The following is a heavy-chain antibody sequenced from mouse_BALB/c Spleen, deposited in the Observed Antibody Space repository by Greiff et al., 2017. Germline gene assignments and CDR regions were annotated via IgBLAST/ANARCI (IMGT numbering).Heavy chain of an antibody. CDR1: GFSLTSYG. V-gene: IGHV2-9*02. Sequence: QVQLKESGPGLVAPSQSLSITCTVSGFSLTSYGVHWVRQPPGKGLEWLGVIWAGGSTNYNSALMSRLSISKDNSKSQVFLKMNSLQTDDTAMYYCARRGYYRYDDAMDYWGQGTSVTVSS. CDR2: IWAGGST. D-gene: IGHD2-14*01. CDR3: ARRGYYRYDDAMDY. J-gene: IGHJ4*01.